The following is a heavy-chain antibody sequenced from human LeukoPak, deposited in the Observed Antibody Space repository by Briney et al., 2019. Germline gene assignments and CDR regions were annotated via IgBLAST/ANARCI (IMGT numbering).Heavy chain of an antibody. CDR2: IYYSGST. J-gene: IGHJ4*02. CDR3: ARGGDVLFDY. CDR1: GGSISSSSYY. V-gene: IGHV4-39*07. D-gene: IGHD4-17*01. Sequence: SETLSLTCTVSGGSISSSSYYWGWIRQPPGKGLEWIGSIYYSGSTYYNPSLKSRVTISVDTSKNQFSLKLSSVTAADTAVYCCARGGDVLFDYWGQGTLVTVSS.